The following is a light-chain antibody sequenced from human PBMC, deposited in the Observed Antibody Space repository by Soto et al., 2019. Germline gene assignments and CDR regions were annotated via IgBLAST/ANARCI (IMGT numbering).Light chain of an antibody. CDR1: SSDVGAYEH. J-gene: IGLJ1*01. Sequence: QSALTQPASVSGSPGQSVTISCTGASSDVGAYEHVSWYQQHPGRAPKLILYDVNNRPSGVSNHFSGSKSGNTASLVISGLQANDEAAYYCSSYSTTNSLVFGSGTKLTVL. CDR3: SSYSTTNSLV. CDR2: DVN. V-gene: IGLV2-14*03.